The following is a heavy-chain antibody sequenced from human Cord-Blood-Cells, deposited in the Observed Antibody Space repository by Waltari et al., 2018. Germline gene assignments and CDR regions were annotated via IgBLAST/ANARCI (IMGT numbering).Heavy chain of an antibody. Sequence: VQLVESGGGLIQPGGSLRLPCAASGFTVSGHSMSWVRPAPGKGLEWVSVIYSGGSTYYADSVKGRFTISRDNSKNTLYLQMNSLRAEDTAVYYCARDQRHYDSSGYYAFDIWGQGTMVTVSS. V-gene: IGHV3-53*01. CDR3: ARDQRHYDSSGYYAFDI. J-gene: IGHJ3*02. CDR1: GFTVSGHS. CDR2: IYSGGST. D-gene: IGHD3-22*01.